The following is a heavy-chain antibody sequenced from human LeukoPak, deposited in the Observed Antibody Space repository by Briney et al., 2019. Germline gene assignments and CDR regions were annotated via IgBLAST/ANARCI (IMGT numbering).Heavy chain of an antibody. J-gene: IGHJ6*03. CDR3: ARDRVESRIYYYMDV. V-gene: IGHV1-18*01. CDR2: ISAYNGNT. D-gene: IGHD3-3*01. Sequence: GASVKVSCKASGYTFTSYGISWVRQAPGQGLEWMGWISAYNGNTNYAQKLQGRVTMTTDTSTSTAYMELRSLRSDDTAVYYCARDRVESRIYYYMDVWGKGTTVTVSS. CDR1: GYTFTSYG.